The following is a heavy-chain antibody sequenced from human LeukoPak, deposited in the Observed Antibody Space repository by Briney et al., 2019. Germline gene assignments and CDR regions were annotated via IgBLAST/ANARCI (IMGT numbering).Heavy chain of an antibody. V-gene: IGHV1-18*01. CDR1: GYIFTSYG. Sequence: VASVKVSCKASGYIFTSYGISWMRQAPGQGLEWMGWISGYNGHTKYAQKVQARVTMTTDTSTSTAYMELRSLRSDDTAVYYCARDLTHRRNYDNSGYQIVPAFWGQGTLVTVSS. CDR3: ARDLTHRRNYDNSGYQIVPAF. D-gene: IGHD3-22*01. CDR2: ISGYNGHT. J-gene: IGHJ4*02.